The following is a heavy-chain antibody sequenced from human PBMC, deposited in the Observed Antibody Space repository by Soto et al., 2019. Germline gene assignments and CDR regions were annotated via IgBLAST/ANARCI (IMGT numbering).Heavy chain of an antibody. CDR3: ARQMYYDGNGDSDY. D-gene: IGHD3-22*01. CDR2: TYWDGDK. Sequence: QITLKESGPTLVKPTQTLTLTCTFSGFSLRTSGLGVGWIRQAPGEALEWLALTYWDGDKRYNAYLKNRLTTTKDTFNNQVVLKMTNTDPVDSATYFCARQMYYDGNGDSDYWGQGVLVSVSS. J-gene: IGHJ4*02. V-gene: IGHV2-5*02. CDR1: GFSLRTSGLG.